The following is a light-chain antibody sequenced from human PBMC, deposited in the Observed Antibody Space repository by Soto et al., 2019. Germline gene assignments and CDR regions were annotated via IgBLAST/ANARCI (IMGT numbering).Light chain of an antibody. CDR3: QQYGSSPT. CDR1: QSVSSF. Sequence: DIVLTQSPATLSLSPGERATLTCRASQSVSSFLAWYQQKPGQAPRLLIYGASIRATGIPARFSGSGSGTDFTLTISRLEPEDFAVYYCQQYGSSPTFGQGTKVDIK. CDR2: GAS. V-gene: IGKV3-20*01. J-gene: IGKJ1*01.